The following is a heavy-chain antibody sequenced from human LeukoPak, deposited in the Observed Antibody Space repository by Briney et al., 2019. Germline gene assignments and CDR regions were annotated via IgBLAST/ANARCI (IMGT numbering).Heavy chain of an antibody. J-gene: IGHJ6*02. CDR1: GFRFSDYY. CDR3: ARGHYGLDV. CDR2: IHTSGNDI. V-gene: IGHV3-11*01. Sequence: GGSLRLSCAASGFRFSDYYMTWIRQAPGKGLEWVSYIHTSGNDIYYADSVKGRFTISRDNAKNSVFLQMNSLRAEDTAVYYCARGHYGLDVWGQGTTVTVSS.